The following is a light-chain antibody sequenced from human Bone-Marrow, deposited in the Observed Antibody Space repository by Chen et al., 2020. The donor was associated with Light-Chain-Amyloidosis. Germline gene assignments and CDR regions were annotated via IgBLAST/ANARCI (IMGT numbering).Light chain of an antibody. CDR3: QQRSNWHVT. CDR1: QSISNY. Sequence: EIVLTQSPATLSLSPGERATLSCRASQSISNYLTWYQQKPGQAPRLLIYDASNRATGIPARFSGSGSGTDFTRTISSLEPEDFAIYYCQQRSNWHVTVGGGTKVAIK. CDR2: DAS. V-gene: IGKV3-11*01. J-gene: IGKJ4*01.